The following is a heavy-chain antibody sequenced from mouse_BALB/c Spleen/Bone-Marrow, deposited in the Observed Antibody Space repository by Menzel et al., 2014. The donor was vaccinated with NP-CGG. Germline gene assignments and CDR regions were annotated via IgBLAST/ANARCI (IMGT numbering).Heavy chain of an antibody. Sequence: QVRLKQSGAELVRPGASVTLSCKASGYTFTDYEMHWVKQTPVHGLEWIGAIDPETGGTAYNQKFKGKATLTADKSSSTAYMELRSLTSEDSAVYYCRAYYRYDGYAMDYWGQGTSVTVSS. CDR2: IDPETGGT. D-gene: IGHD2-14*01. CDR3: RAYYRYDGYAMDY. CDR1: GYTFTDYE. J-gene: IGHJ4*01. V-gene: IGHV1-15*01.